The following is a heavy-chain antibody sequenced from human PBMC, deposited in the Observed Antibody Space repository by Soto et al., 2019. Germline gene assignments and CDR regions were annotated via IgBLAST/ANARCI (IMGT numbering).Heavy chain of an antibody. Sequence: GGSLRLSCAVSGFNFSVYWMSWVRQAPGKGLEWVANIKEDGSEKYYVDSMKGRFTISRDNAKKSLSLQMNGLRAEDTAVYYRASTRLHDYWGQGTLVTVSS. CDR3: ASTRLHDY. CDR2: IKEDGSEK. D-gene: IGHD4-4*01. V-gene: IGHV3-7*01. CDR1: GFNFSVYW. J-gene: IGHJ4*02.